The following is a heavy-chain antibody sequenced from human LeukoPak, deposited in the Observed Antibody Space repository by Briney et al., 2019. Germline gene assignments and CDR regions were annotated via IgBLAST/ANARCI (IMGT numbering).Heavy chain of an antibody. Sequence: PGGSLRLSCAASGFTFSDYYMSWIRQTPGKGLEWVAVISYDGSNKYYADSVKGRFTISRDNSKNTLYLQMNSLRAEDTAVYYCARDMVPAAINNWFDPWGQGTLVTVSS. CDR3: ARDMVPAAINNWFDP. CDR2: ISYDGSNK. V-gene: IGHV3-30-3*01. CDR1: GFTFSDYY. D-gene: IGHD2-2*01. J-gene: IGHJ5*02.